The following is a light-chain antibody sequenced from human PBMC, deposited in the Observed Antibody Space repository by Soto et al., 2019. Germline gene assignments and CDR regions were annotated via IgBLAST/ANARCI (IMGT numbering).Light chain of an antibody. J-gene: IGKJ1*01. V-gene: IGKV1-5*03. CDR1: QSIGSW. CDR2: KAS. Sequence: DIQVTQSPPTLSASVGDRVTITCRASQSIGSWLAWYQQTEGKAPKVLIYKASNLERGVPSRFSGSGSGTEFTLTISSLQAADFATYYCQQYSSFPWTFGQGTKVDIK. CDR3: QQYSSFPWT.